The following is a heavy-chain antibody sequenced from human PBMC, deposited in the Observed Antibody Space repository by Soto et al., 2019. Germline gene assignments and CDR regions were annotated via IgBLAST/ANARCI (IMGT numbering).Heavy chain of an antibody. D-gene: IGHD3-16*01. J-gene: IGHJ3*02. Sequence: SETLSLTCTVSGGSISSSNYYWGWIRQPPGKGLEWIGSIYYSGSTSYNSSLKSRVTVSVDTSKNQFSLRLRSVTAADTAVYYCASPTLGAFDIWGQGTMVTVSS. CDR3: ASPTLGAFDI. CDR1: GGSISSSNYY. CDR2: IYYSGST. V-gene: IGHV4-39*01.